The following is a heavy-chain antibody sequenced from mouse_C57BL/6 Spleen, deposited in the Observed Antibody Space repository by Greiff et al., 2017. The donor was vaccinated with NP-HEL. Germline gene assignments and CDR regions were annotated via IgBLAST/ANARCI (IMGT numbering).Heavy chain of an antibody. CDR1: GFNIKDYY. V-gene: IGHV14-2*01. CDR3: SSHGGLLLSGPSWFSY. CDR2: IDPEDGET. Sequence: DVQLQESGAELVKPGASVKLSCTASGFNIKDYYMHWVKQRTEQGLEWIGRIDPEDGETKYAPKFQGKATITADTSSNTAYLQLSSLTSEDPSVYYCSSHGGLLLSGPSWFSYWGQGTLVTVSA. J-gene: IGHJ3*01. D-gene: IGHD2-3*01.